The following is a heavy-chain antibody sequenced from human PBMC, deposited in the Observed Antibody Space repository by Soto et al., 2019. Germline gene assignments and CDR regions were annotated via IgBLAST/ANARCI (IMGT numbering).Heavy chain of an antibody. D-gene: IGHD3-10*01. V-gene: IGHV2-5*02. CDR3: AQRIPHYGLGRERGNWFEP. CDR1: GFSLSTTGVG. J-gene: IGHJ5*02. Sequence: QITLKESGPTLVRPTQTLTLTCTFSGFSLSTTGVGVGWIRQPPGKALEWLALIYWDDDKRYSPSLKSRLTINKYTPKNEVILTMNNMDHVDTARYYCAQRIPHYGLGRERGNWFEPWGQGTLVTVSS. CDR2: IYWDDDK.